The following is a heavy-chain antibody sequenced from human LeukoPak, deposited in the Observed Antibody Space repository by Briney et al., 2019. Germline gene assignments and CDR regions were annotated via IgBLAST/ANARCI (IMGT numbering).Heavy chain of an antibody. CDR3: AKGRFNYYFDY. CDR1: GFTFSSYA. V-gene: IGHV3-23*01. Sequence: GGSLRLSCAASGFTFSSYAMSWVRQAPGKGLEWVSAISGSGDSTYYADSVKGRFTISRDNSKNTLYLQMNSLGAEDTAVYYCAKGRFNYYFDYWGQGTLVTVSS. J-gene: IGHJ4*02. CDR2: ISGSGDST. D-gene: IGHD3-16*01.